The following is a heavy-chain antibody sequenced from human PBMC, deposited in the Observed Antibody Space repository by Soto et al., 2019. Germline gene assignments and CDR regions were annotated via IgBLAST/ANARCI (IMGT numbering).Heavy chain of an antibody. CDR1: GGTFSSYA. Sequence: SVKVSCKASGGTFSSYAISWVRQAPGQGLEWMGGIIPIFGTANYAQKFQGRVTITADESTSTAYMELSSLRSEDTAVYYCARLGEVAARPERWFDPWGQEPWSPSPQ. CDR3: ARLGEVAARPERWFDP. CDR2: IIPIFGTA. V-gene: IGHV1-69*13. D-gene: IGHD6-6*01. J-gene: IGHJ5*02.